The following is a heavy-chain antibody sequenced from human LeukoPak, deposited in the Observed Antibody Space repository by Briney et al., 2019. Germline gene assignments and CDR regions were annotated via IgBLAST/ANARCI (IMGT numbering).Heavy chain of an antibody. CDR1: GGSISSYY. CDR3: ARVVIAASEWYFDL. D-gene: IGHD2-2*01. J-gene: IGHJ2*01. V-gene: IGHV4-59*01. CDR2: IYYSGST. Sequence: PSETLSLTCTVSGGSISSYYWSWIRQPPGKGPEWIGYIYYSGSTNYNPSLKSRVTISVDTSKNQFSLKLSSVTAADTAVYYCARVVIAASEWYFDLWGRGTLVTVSS.